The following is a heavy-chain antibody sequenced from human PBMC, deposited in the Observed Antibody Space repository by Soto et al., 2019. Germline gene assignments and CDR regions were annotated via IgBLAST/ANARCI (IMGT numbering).Heavy chain of an antibody. Sequence: PGGSLRLSCAASGFTFSSSYMSWIRQAPGKGLEWVAYISSSGVSMYYADSVKGRFTISRDNANNSLYLQMNSLRAEDTAVYYCARGGFNYAAWGQGTLVTVSP. CDR2: ISSSGVSM. CDR3: ARGGFNYAA. D-gene: IGHD5-18*01. CDR1: GFTFSSSY. V-gene: IGHV3-11*01. J-gene: IGHJ5*02.